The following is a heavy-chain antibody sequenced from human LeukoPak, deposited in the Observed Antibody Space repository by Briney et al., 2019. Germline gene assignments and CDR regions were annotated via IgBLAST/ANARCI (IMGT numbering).Heavy chain of an antibody. CDR3: ARQWSYGDYEGDAFDI. CDR2: INHSGST. J-gene: IGHJ3*02. V-gene: IGHV4-34*01. Sequence: SETLSLTCAVYGGSFSGYYWSWIRQPPGKGLEWIGEINHSGSTNYNPSPKGRVTISVDTSKNQFSLKLSSVTAADTAVYYCARQWSYGDYEGDAFDIWGQGTMVTVSS. D-gene: IGHD4-17*01. CDR1: GGSFSGYY.